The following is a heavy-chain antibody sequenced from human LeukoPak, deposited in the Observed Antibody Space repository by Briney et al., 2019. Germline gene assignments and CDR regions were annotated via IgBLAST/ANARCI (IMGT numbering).Heavy chain of an antibody. Sequence: SETLSLTCAVYGGSFSGYYWSWIRQPPGKGLEWIGEINHSGSTNYNPSLKSRVTISVDTSKNQFSLKLSSVTAADTAVYYCARVARYYYDSSGYHHFDYWGQGTLVTVSS. D-gene: IGHD3-22*01. V-gene: IGHV4-34*01. CDR2: INHSGST. CDR3: ARVARYYYDSSGYHHFDY. CDR1: GGSFSGYY. J-gene: IGHJ4*02.